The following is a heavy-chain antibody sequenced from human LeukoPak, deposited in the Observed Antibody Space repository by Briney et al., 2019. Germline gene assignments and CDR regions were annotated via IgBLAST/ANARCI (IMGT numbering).Heavy chain of an antibody. CDR1: GGSISSHY. D-gene: IGHD3-16*02. J-gene: IGHJ5*02. V-gene: IGHV4-59*11. CDR2: IYYSGST. Sequence: PSETLSLTCTVSGGSISSHYWSWIRQPPGKGLEWIGYIYYSGSTNYNPSLKSRVTISVDTSKNQFSLKLSSVTAADTAVYYCARGHMITFGGVIVIRNWFDPWGQGTLVTVSS. CDR3: ARGHMITFGGVIVIRNWFDP.